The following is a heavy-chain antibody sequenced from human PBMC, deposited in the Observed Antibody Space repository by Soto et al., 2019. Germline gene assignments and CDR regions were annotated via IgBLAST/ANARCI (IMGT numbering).Heavy chain of an antibody. J-gene: IGHJ6*02. Sequence: PSETLSLTCTVSGGSISSYYWSSIRQPPGKGLEWIGYIYYSGSTNYNPSLKSRVTISVDTSKNQFSLKLSSVTAADTAVYYCARDSLTGTTRFYYYGMDVWGQGTTVTVSS. D-gene: IGHD1-7*01. CDR3: ARDSLTGTTRFYYYGMDV. V-gene: IGHV4-59*01. CDR2: IYYSGST. CDR1: GGSISSYY.